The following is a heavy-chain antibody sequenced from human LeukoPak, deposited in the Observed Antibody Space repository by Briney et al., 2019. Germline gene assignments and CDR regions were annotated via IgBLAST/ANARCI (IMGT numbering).Heavy chain of an antibody. D-gene: IGHD3-10*01. CDR1: GYTFTSYG. J-gene: IGHJ4*02. V-gene: IGHV1-18*01. CDR3: ARDGTAPSPMVRGPFDY. CDR2: ISAYNGNT. Sequence: ASVKVSCKASGYTFTSYGISWVRQAPGQGLEWMGWISAYNGNTNYAQKLQGRVTMTTDTSTSTAYMELRSLRSDDTAVYYCARDGTAPSPMVRGPFDYWGQGTLDTVSS.